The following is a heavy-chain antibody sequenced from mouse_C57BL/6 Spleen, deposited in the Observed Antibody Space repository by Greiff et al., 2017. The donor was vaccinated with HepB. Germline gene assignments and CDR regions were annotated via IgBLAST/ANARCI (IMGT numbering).Heavy chain of an antibody. CDR3: ARSGSEGDFDY. V-gene: IGHV1-82*01. J-gene: IGHJ2*01. Sequence: VQLQQSGPELVKPGASVKISCKASGYAFSSSWMNWVKQRPGKGLEWIGRIYPGDGDTNYNGKFKGKGTLTADKSSSTAYMQPSSLTSEDSAVYFCARSGSEGDFDYWGQGTTLTVSS. CDR2: IYPGDGDT. CDR1: GYAFSSSW.